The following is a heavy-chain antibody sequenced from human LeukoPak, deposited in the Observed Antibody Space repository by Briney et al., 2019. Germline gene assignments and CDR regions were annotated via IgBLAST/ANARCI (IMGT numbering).Heavy chain of an antibody. CDR3: ARGPNYYYYYMDV. J-gene: IGHJ6*03. Sequence: ASVKVSCKASGGTLSSYAISWVRQDPGQGLEWMGGIIPIFGTANYAQKFQGRVTITADESTSTAYMELSSLRSEDTAVYYCARGPNYYYYYMDVWGKGTTVTVSS. V-gene: IGHV1-69*13. CDR2: IIPIFGTA. CDR1: GGTLSSYA.